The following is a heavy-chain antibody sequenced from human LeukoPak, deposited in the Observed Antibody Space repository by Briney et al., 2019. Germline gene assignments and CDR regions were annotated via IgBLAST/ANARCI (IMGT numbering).Heavy chain of an antibody. CDR3: ARVSGNHYYDTTRPDY. J-gene: IGHJ4*02. CDR2: ISWNSGSI. V-gene: IGHV3-9*01. Sequence: GGSLRLSCAASGFTFDDYAMHWVRQAPGKGLEWVSGISWNSGSIGYADSVKGRFTISRDNAKNSLYLQMNRLRAEDTAVYYCARVSGNHYYDTTRPDYWGQGTLVTVSS. D-gene: IGHD3-22*01. CDR1: GFTFDDYA.